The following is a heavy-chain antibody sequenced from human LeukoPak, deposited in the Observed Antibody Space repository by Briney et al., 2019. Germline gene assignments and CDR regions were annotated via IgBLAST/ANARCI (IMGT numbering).Heavy chain of an antibody. CDR1: GYTFTGYY. J-gene: IGHJ3*02. CDR2: INPNSGGT. V-gene: IGHV1-2*02. Sequence: ASVKVSCKASGYTFTGYYMHWVRQAPGQGLEWMGWINPNSGGTNYAQKFQGRVTMTRDTSISTAYMELSRLRSDDTAVYYCARDYYGSGSYLAFAFGIWGQGTMVTVSS. D-gene: IGHD3-10*01. CDR3: ARDYYGSGSYLAFAFGI.